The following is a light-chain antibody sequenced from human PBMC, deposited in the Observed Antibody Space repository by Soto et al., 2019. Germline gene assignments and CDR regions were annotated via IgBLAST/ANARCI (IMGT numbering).Light chain of an antibody. CDR3: QQYATSPVT. Sequence: EIVLTQSPGTLSLSPGERATLSCRASQSVSSSYLAWYQQKPGQAPRLLIYGASSRATGIPDRVSGSGSGTDFTLTISRLEPEDFAVYYCQQYATSPVTFGQGTKVEIK. V-gene: IGKV3-20*01. CDR1: QSVSSSY. J-gene: IGKJ1*01. CDR2: GAS.